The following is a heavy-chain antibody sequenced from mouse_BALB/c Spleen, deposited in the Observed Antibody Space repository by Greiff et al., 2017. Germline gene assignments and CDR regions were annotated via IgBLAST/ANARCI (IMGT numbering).Heavy chain of an antibody. J-gene: IGHJ4*01. D-gene: IGHD5-5*01. CDR3: ARLGNLPYAMDY. CDR2: ISSGGSYT. CDR1: GFTFSSYG. Sequence: EVQLVESGGDLVKPGGSLKLSCAASGFTFSSYGMSWVRQTPDKRLEWVATISSGGSYTYYPASVKGRFTISRDNAKNTLYLQMSSLKSEDTAMYYCARLGNLPYAMDYWGQGTSVTVSS. V-gene: IGHV5-6*01.